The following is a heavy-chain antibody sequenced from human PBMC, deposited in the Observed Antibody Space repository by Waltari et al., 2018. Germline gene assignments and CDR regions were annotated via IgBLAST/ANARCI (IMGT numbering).Heavy chain of an antibody. J-gene: IGHJ6*02. V-gene: IGHV3-13*01. CDR2: IGTAGDT. CDR1: GFTFSSYD. Sequence: EVQLVESGGGLVQPGGSLRLSCAASGFTFSSYDMHWVGQATGKGLEWVSAIGTAGDTYYPGSVKGRFTISRENAKNSLYLQMNSLRAGDTAVYYCARDRGLYGMDVWGQGTTVTVSS. CDR3: ARDRGLYGMDV.